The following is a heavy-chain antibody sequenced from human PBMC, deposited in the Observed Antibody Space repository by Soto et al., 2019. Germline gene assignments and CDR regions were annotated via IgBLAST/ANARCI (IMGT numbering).Heavy chain of an antibody. J-gene: IGHJ5*02. CDR1: GFTFSSYT. D-gene: IGHD2-2*01. CDR2: ISGSSTYI. Sequence: TGGSLRLSCAASGFTFSSYTMNWVRQAPGKGLEWVSSISGSSTYIYYADSVKGRFTISRDNAKNSLYLDMTSLRAEDTAMYYCARDKDTVVVPQFDPWGQGTLVTVSS. CDR3: ARDKDTVVVPQFDP. V-gene: IGHV3-21*01.